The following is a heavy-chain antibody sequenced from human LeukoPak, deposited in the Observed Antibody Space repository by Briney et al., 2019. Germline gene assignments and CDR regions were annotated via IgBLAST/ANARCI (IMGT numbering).Heavy chain of an antibody. J-gene: IGHJ4*02. V-gene: IGHV5-51*01. CDR3: ARALYSWNDGFDN. CDR1: GYTFTNWW. Sequence: GESLKISCEGSGYTFTNWWIGWVRQMPGKGLKWMGIIYPGDSDIRYSPSFQGQVTISADKSISTAYLQWSSLKASDTAIYYCARALYSWNDGFDNWGQGTLVTVSS. CDR2: IYPGDSDI. D-gene: IGHD1-1*01.